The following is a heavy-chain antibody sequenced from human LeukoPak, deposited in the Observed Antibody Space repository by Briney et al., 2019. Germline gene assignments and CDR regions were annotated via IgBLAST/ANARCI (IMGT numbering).Heavy chain of an antibody. CDR3: ARDQRLYSSGWSHLGY. D-gene: IGHD6-19*01. Sequence: ASVKVSCKASGYTFTSYYMHWVRQAPGQGLEWMGWINPNSGGTNYAQKFQGRVTMTRDTSISTAYMELSRLRSGDTAVYYCARDQRLYSSGWSHLGYWGQGTLVTVSS. CDR2: INPNSGGT. CDR1: GYTFTSYY. V-gene: IGHV1-2*02. J-gene: IGHJ4*02.